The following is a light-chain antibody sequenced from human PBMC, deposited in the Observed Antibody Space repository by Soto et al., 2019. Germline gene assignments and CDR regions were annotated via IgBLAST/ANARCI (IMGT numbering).Light chain of an antibody. J-gene: IGLJ2*01. CDR3: ETWDSNTVV. CDR2: LEGSGSY. Sequence: QPVLTQSSSASASLGSSVKLPCTLSSGPISYIIAWHQQQPGKAPRYLMKLEGSGSYNKGSGVPDRFSGSSSGADRYLTISNLQSEDEADYYCETWDSNTVVFGGGTKLTVL. CDR1: SGPISYI. V-gene: IGLV4-60*03.